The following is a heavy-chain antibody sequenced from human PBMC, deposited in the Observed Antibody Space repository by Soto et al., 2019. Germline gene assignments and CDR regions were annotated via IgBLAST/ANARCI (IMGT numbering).Heavy chain of an antibody. CDR2: IYSTGYA. CDR3: ARGNNWFFF. J-gene: IGHJ5*01. CDR1: GGSITNAF. Sequence: PSETLSLTCLVSGGSITNAFWTWIRHTPGKGLQWVGYIYSTGYAAYNPSLEARATISMDKSRNQVSLRLTSVTAEDTATYYCARGNNWFFFWGQGTPVTVSS. V-gene: IGHV4-4*08.